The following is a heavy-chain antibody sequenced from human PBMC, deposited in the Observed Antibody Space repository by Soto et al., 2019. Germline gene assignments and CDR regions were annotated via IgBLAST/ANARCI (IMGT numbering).Heavy chain of an antibody. Sequence: AGSPRISCGASGFTVSSYWMSGFSQNPGKGVGWVARINQEESAKYYVDSVKGRFTISRDNAKNTLYLQMNSLRSEDTAVYYCAKSTAMVVSHWFDPWGQGSLV. D-gene: IGHD5-18*01. CDR1: GFTVSSYW. J-gene: IGHJ5*02. V-gene: IGHV3-7*03. CDR2: INQEESAK. CDR3: AKSTAMVVSHWFDP.